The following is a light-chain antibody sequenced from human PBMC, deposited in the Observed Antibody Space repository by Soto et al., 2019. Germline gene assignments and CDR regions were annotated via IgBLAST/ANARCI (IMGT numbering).Light chain of an antibody. CDR1: SSDIGGYKY. J-gene: IGLJ2*01. CDR3: TSYASSSTPVV. Sequence: QSVLTQPASVSGSPGQSITISCTGTSSDIGGYKYVSWYQHHPGTAPKLMIYDVTNRPSGVSNRFSGSKSGNTASLTISGLQAEDEGDYYCTSYASSSTPVVFGGGTKLTVL. V-gene: IGLV2-14*03. CDR2: DVT.